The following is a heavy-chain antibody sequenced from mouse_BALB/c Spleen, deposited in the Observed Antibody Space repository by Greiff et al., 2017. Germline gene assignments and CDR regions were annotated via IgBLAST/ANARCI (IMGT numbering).Heavy chain of an antibody. CDR3: ARGVFFYYGSSSYWYFDV. V-gene: IGHV3-6*02. D-gene: IGHD1-1*01. CDR1: GYSITSGYY. Sequence: DVKLVESGPGLVKPSQSLSLTCSVTGYSITSGYYWNWIRQFPGNKLEWMGYISYDGSNNYNPSLKNRISITRDTSKNQFFLKLNSVTTEDTATYYCARGVFFYYGSSSYWYFDVWGAGTTVTVSS. CDR2: ISYDGSN. J-gene: IGHJ1*01.